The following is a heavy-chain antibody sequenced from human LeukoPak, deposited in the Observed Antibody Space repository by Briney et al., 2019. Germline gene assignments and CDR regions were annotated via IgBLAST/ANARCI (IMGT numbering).Heavy chain of an antibody. CDR2: ISGSGGST. J-gene: IGHJ3*02. D-gene: IGHD3-22*01. CDR3: AKDLPGYYYDSSGYYGAFDI. V-gene: IGHV3-23*01. CDR1: GFTFSSYS. Sequence: GGSQRLSCAASGFTFSSYSMNWVRQAPGKGLEWISAISGSGGSTYYADSVKGRFSISRDNSKNTLYLQMNSLRAEDTAVYYCAKDLPGYYYDSSGYYGAFDIWGQGTMVTVSS.